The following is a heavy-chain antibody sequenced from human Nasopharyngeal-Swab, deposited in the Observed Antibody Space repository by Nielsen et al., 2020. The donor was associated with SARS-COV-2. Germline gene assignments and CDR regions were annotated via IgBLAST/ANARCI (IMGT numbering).Heavy chain of an antibody. Sequence: GESLKISCAASGFTFSSYAMSWVRQAPGKGLEWVSAISGSGGSTYYADSVKGRFTISRDNSKNTLYLQMNSLRAEDTAVYYCAKVEQDSSSWYGYYGMDVWGQGTTVTVSS. D-gene: IGHD6-13*01. J-gene: IGHJ6*02. CDR3: AKVEQDSSSWYGYYGMDV. CDR2: ISGSGGST. V-gene: IGHV3-23*01. CDR1: GFTFSSYA.